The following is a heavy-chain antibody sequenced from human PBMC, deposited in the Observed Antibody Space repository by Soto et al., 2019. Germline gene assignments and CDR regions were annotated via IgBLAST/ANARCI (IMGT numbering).Heavy chain of an antibody. V-gene: IGHV5-51*01. CDR2: IYPGDSDT. D-gene: IGHD4-17*01. Sequence: GESLKISCKGSGYSFTTYWIGWVRQMPGKGLERMGIIYPGDSDTRYSPSFQGQVTISADKSITTAYLQWSSLKASDSAMYYCARHPLDGAAYAMDVWGQGTTVTVSS. CDR3: ARHPLDGAAYAMDV. J-gene: IGHJ6*02. CDR1: GYSFTTYW.